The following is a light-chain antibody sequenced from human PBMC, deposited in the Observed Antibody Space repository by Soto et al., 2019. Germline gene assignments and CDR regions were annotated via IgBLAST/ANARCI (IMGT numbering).Light chain of an antibody. J-gene: IGKJ4*01. V-gene: IGKV1-27*01. CDR3: PRTYHAP. Sequence: DIQLTQSPSSLSASVGDRVTITCRVSQGLSSYVKWYRQKPGNVPKLLIYSASNFQSGVPFRFSGSGSGIDFTVTSSSLQPEDDATYYGPRTYHAPFGGRTKVEIK. CDR1: QGLSSY. CDR2: SAS.